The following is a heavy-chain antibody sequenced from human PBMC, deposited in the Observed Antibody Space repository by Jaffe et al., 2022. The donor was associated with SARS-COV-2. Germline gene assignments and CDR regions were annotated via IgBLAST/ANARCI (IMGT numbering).Heavy chain of an antibody. CDR3: VKRAATRTARDRIDY. D-gene: IGHD1-26*01. CDR2: ISSNGGST. Sequence: EVQLVESGGGLVQPGGSLRLSCSASGFTFSSYAMHWVRQAPGKGLEYVSAISSNGGSTYYADSVKGRFTISRDNSKNTLYLQMSSLRAEDTAVYYCVKRAATRTARDRIDYWGQGTLVTVSS. CDR1: GFTFSSYA. J-gene: IGHJ4*02. V-gene: IGHV3-64D*09.